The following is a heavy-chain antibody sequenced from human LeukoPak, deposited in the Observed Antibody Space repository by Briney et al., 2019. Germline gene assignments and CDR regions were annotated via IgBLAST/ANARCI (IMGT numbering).Heavy chain of an antibody. J-gene: IGHJ6*03. Sequence: GGSLRLSCAVSGFTFSSYSMNWVRQAPGKGLEWVSSISSSSSYIYYADSVKGRFTISRDNAKNSLYLQMNSLRAEDTAVYYCARVIVSQYYYYYMDVWGKGTTVTVSS. CDR2: ISSSSSYI. D-gene: IGHD2/OR15-2a*01. V-gene: IGHV3-21*01. CDR3: ARVIVSQYYYYYMDV. CDR1: GFTFSSYS.